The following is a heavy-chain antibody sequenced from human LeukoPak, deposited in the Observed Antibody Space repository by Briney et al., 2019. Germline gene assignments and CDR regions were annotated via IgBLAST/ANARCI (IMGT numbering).Heavy chain of an antibody. CDR3: ARPFGSGSYDVPYYYYGMDA. J-gene: IGHJ6*02. CDR1: GFTFSSYS. CDR2: ISSSSSYI. D-gene: IGHD3-10*01. Sequence: GGSLRLSCAASGFTFSSYSMNWVRQAPGKGLEWVSSISSSSSYIYYADSVKGRFTISRDNAKNSLYLQMNSLRAEDTAVYYCARPFGSGSYDVPYYYYGMDAWGQGTTVTVSS. V-gene: IGHV3-21*01.